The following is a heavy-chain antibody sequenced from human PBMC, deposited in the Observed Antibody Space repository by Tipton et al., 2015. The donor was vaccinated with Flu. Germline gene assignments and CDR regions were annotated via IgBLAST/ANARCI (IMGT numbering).Heavy chain of an antibody. Sequence: QLVQSGGGLIQPGGSLRLSCAASGFTVSSNYMTWVRQAPGKGLEWVSVIYIGGSIYYADSVKGRFTISRDKSKNTVYLQMNSLRAEDTAVYYCARGGIWLSDYWGQGTLVTVSS. V-gene: IGHV3-53*01. D-gene: IGHD5-12*01. CDR1: GFTVSSNY. CDR3: ARGGIWLSDY. J-gene: IGHJ4*02. CDR2: IYIGGSI.